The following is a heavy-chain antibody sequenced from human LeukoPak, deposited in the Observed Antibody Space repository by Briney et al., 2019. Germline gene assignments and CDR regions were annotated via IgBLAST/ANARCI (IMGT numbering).Heavy chain of an antibody. J-gene: IGHJ6*03. CDR3: ARDRAESAWGLYDYVWGSYRHYYYYYMDV. V-gene: IGHV3-7*01. CDR2: IKQDGSEK. D-gene: IGHD3-16*02. Sequence: GGSLRLSCAASGFTFSSYWMSWVRQAPGKGLEWVANIKQDGSEKYYVDSVKGRFTISRDNAKNSLYPQMNSLRAEDTAVYYCARDRAESAWGLYDYVWGSYRHYYYYYMDVWGKGTTVTVSS. CDR1: GFTFSSYW.